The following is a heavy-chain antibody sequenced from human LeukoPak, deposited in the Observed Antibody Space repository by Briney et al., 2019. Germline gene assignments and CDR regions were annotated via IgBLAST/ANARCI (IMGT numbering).Heavy chain of an antibody. Sequence: GGSLRLSCAASGFSFSSYAMSWVRQAPGKGLEWVSSISSSSSYIYYADSVKGRFTISRDNAKDSLYLQMNSLRAEDTAVYYCARVGDSSGYLIDYWGQGTLVTVSS. V-gene: IGHV3-21*01. J-gene: IGHJ4*02. D-gene: IGHD3-22*01. CDR1: GFSFSSYA. CDR2: ISSSSSYI. CDR3: ARVGDSSGYLIDY.